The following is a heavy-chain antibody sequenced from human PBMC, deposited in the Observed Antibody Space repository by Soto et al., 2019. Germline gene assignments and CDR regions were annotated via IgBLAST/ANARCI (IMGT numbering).Heavy chain of an antibody. CDR1: GYNFATYW. D-gene: IGHD3-10*01. CDR2: IYAGDSDT. J-gene: IGHJ6*02. CDR3: ARRGHSYGLDV. V-gene: IGHV5-51*01. Sequence: GESLKISCKGSGYNFATYWIAWVRQLPGKGPEWMGIIYAGDSDTSYSPSFQGQVTIPVDKSISTAYLQWNSLKASDTAMYYCARRGHSYGLDVWGQGTKVTVSS.